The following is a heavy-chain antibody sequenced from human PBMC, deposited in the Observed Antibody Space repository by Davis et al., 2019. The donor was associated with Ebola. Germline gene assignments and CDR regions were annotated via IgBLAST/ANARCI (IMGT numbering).Heavy chain of an antibody. CDR2: IYYSGST. CDR1: GRSFTRGGYY. CDR3: AGVSREYQLLYFDY. D-gene: IGHD2-2*01. Sequence: MPSETLSLTCTVSGRSFTRGGYYRSWFRQHPGKGLEWIGYIYYSGSTYYNPSLKSRVTISVDTSKNQFSLKLSSVTAADTAVYYGAGVSREYQLLYFDYWGQGTLVTVSS. V-gene: IGHV4-31*03. J-gene: IGHJ4*02.